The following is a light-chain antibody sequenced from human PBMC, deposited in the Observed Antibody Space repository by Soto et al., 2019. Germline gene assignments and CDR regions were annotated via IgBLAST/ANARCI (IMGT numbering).Light chain of an antibody. Sequence: DIQLTQSPSFLSASVGDRVTITCRASQGISSHLAWYQQKPGKAPNLLIYAASTLQSGVPSRFSGRGSGTEFTLTISSLQPEDFATYYCQQLNSYPVFTFGPGTKVHIK. CDR3: QQLNSYPVFT. CDR1: QGISSH. CDR2: AAS. J-gene: IGKJ3*01. V-gene: IGKV1-9*01.